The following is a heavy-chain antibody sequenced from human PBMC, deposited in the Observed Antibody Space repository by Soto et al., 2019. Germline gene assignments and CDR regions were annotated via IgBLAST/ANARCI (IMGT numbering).Heavy chain of an antibody. CDR1: GFIFTSYG. J-gene: IGHJ4*02. D-gene: IGHD5-18*01. V-gene: IGHV3-30*18. CDR3: AKDYSSYGPFDD. Sequence: GGSLRLSCAASGFIFTSYGMHWVRQAPGKGLEWVAVISFDGNDENYADSVKGRFTISRDKSKKTVYLQMNSLRPEDTAVYYCAKDYSSYGPFDDWGQGTLVTVSS. CDR2: ISFDGNDE.